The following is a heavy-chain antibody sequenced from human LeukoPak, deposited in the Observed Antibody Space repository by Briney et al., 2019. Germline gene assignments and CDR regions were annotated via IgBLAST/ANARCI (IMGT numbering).Heavy chain of an antibody. J-gene: IGHJ5*02. Sequence: GASVKVSCKASGYTFTSYGISWVRQAPGQRLEWMGWINAGNGNTKYSQEFQGRVTITRDTSASTAYMELSSLRSEDMAVYYCAKDLAAAKITNWFDPWGQGTLVTVSS. CDR1: GYTFTSYG. CDR3: AKDLAAAKITNWFDP. D-gene: IGHD6-13*01. CDR2: INAGNGNT. V-gene: IGHV1-3*03.